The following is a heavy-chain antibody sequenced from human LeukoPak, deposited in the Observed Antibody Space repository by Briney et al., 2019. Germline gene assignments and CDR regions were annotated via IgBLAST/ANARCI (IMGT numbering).Heavy chain of an antibody. J-gene: IGHJ6*02. Sequence: ASVKVSCKASGYTFTSYGISWVRQAPGQGLEWMGWISAYNGNTNYAQKLQGRVTMTTDTSTGTAYMELRSLRSDDTAVYYCAGGRGVVSARGVRDYYYYGMDVWGQGTTVTVSS. D-gene: IGHD2-21*01. CDR3: AGGRGVVSARGVRDYYYYGMDV. V-gene: IGHV1-18*01. CDR1: GYTFTSYG. CDR2: ISAYNGNT.